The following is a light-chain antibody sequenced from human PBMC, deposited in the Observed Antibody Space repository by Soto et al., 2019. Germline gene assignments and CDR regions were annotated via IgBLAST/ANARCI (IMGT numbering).Light chain of an antibody. CDR1: QHVDRY. V-gene: IGKV1-39*01. J-gene: IGKJ1*01. CDR2: SAS. CDR3: QQSSNIPWT. Sequence: DIQMTQSPSSLSASVGDSVTITCRTSQHVDRYLSWYQQIPGRAPKLLIYSASSLVSGVPPRFRGSASGTEFTLSISGLQREDFATYFCQQSSNIPWTFGQGTKVDIK.